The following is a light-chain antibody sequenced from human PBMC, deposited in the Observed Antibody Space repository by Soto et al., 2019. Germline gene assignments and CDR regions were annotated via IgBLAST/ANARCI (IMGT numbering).Light chain of an antibody. CDR2: GVS. V-gene: IGKV3-20*01. CDR1: QGISSSY. Sequence: ENVLTQSPGTLSLSPGERATLSCRASQGISSSYLAWDQQKRGQGPRLLIYGVSSRATAISDRFSGSGSGTDFSLTISRLEPEDSAVYYCQQYDSSPLTFGQGTKVEIK. J-gene: IGKJ1*01. CDR3: QQYDSSPLT.